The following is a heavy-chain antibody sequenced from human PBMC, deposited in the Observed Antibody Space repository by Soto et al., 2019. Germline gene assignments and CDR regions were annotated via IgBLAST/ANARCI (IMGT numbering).Heavy chain of an antibody. J-gene: IGHJ6*02. CDR1: GGTFSSYA. Sequence: QVQLVQSGAEVKKPGSSVKVSCKASGGTFSSYAISWVRQAPGQGLEWMGGIIPIFGKANYAQKFQGRVTNTADESPSTAYMELSSLRSEDTAVYYCARDHIVEATNYYYGMDVWGQGTTVTVSS. V-gene: IGHV1-69*01. CDR2: IIPIFGKA. D-gene: IGHD1-26*01. CDR3: ARDHIVEATNYYYGMDV.